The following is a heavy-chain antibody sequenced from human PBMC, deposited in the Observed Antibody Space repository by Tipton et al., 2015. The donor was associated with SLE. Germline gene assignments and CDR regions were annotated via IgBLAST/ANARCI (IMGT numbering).Heavy chain of an antibody. D-gene: IGHD3-3*01. V-gene: IGHV1-69*01. CDR3: ARVVTIFGVVITGGCFDY. J-gene: IGHJ4*02. CDR2: IIPIFGTT. Sequence: QLVQSGAEVKKPGSSVRVSCKASGGTFSSYAITWVRQAPGQGLEWMGGIIPIFGTTNYAQKFQGRVTITADESTSTAYMDLSSLRPEDTAVYYCARVVTIFGVVITGGCFDYWGQGTLVTVSS. CDR1: GGTFSSYA.